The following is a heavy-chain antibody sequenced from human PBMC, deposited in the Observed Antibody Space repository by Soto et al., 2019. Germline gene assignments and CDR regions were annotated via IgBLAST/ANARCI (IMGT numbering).Heavy chain of an antibody. V-gene: IGHV3-33*01. D-gene: IGHD2-2*02. CDR2: IWYEGSNK. CDR1: GFTFSSYG. J-gene: IGHJ6*02. CDR3: ARDLGRYCSSTSCYTLKCYGMDV. Sequence: GSLRLSCAASGFTFSSYGMHGVRQAPGKGLGGSAVIWYEGSNKYYADSVKGRFTISRDNSKNTMYMQMNSLRAEDTAVYYCARDLGRYCSSTSCYTLKCYGMDVWGQGTTVTVSS.